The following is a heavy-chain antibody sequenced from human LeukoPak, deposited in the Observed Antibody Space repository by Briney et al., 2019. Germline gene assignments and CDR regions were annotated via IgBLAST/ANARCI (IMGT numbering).Heavy chain of an antibody. CDR3: ARANGDYVGVTYYYYGMDV. CDR2: INPNSGGT. D-gene: IGHD4-17*01. V-gene: IGHV1-2*02. CDR1: GYTFTGYY. Sequence: ASVKVSCKASGYTFTGYYMHWVRQAPGQGLEWMGWINPNSGGTNYAQKFQGRVTMTRDTSISTAYMELSRLRSDDTAVYYCARANGDYVGVTYYYYGMDVWGQGTTVTVSS. J-gene: IGHJ6*02.